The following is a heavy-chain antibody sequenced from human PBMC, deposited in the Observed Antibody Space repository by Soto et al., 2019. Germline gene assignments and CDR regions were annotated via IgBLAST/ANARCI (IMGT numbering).Heavy chain of an antibody. D-gene: IGHD5-12*01. CDR1: GFTFRSYS. J-gene: IGHJ4*02. Sequence: EVQLVESGGGLVQPGGSLRLSCAASGFTFRSYSMNWVRQAPGKGLEGVSYISSSSSTIYYPDSVKGRFTISRDNAKNSLYLQMNSLRDEDTAVYYCARVLDGYNYLRCLDYWGQGTLVTVSS. V-gene: IGHV3-48*02. CDR3: ARVLDGYNYLRCLDY. CDR2: ISSSSSTI.